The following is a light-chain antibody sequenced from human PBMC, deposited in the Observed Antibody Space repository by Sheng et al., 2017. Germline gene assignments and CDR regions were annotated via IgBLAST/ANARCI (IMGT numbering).Light chain of an antibody. V-gene: IGLV2-14*03. CDR1: SSDVGGYNY. Sequence: QSALTQPASVSGSPGQSITISCTGSSSDVGGYNYVSWYQQHPGKAPKLILYDVTDRPSGVSNRFSGSKSGSTASLTISGLQAEDEADYYCSSYTRTTTLIFGGGTKLTVL. CDR3: SSYTRTTTLI. CDR2: DVT. J-gene: IGLJ2*01.